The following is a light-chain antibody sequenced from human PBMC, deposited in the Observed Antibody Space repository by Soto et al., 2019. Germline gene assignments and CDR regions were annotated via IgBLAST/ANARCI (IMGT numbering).Light chain of an antibody. CDR3: QQHNSYPWT. V-gene: IGKV1-5*01. CDR2: DVS. CDR1: QSISDW. J-gene: IGKJ1*01. Sequence: DIQMTQSPSTLPASVGDRVTITCRASQSISDWLAWYQQKPGTAPKVLIYDVSSFESGVPSRFSGSGSGTEFTLAISSLQPDDFATYYCQQHNSYPWTFGQGTKVDIK.